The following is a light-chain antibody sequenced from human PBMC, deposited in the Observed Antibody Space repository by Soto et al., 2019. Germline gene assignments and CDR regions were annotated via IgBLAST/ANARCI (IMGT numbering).Light chain of an antibody. J-gene: IGLJ2*01. CDR3: QLWNSSSDHVV. Sequence: SYELTQPPSVSVAPGKTARITCGGNNIGSKSVHWYQQKPGQAPVLVTYYDSDRPSGIPERFSGSNSGNTATLTISRVEAGDEADYACQLWNSSSDHVVFGGGTKL. V-gene: IGLV3-21*04. CDR1: NIGSKS. CDR2: YDS.